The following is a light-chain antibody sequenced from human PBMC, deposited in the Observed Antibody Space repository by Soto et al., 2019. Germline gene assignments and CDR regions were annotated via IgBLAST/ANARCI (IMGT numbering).Light chain of an antibody. CDR1: SGDIGTYNL. Sequence: QSALTQPASVSGSPGQSITVSCIGTSGDIGTYNLVSWYQQYPGQAPKLMIFEVSDRPSGVSNRFSGSKSGNTASLTISGLQPEDEADYYCGSYSGRYTFVFGTGTKLTVL. J-gene: IGLJ1*01. V-gene: IGLV2-23*02. CDR2: EVS. CDR3: GSYSGRYTFV.